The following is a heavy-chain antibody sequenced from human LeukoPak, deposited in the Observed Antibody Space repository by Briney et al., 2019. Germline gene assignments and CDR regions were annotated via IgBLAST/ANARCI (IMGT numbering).Heavy chain of an antibody. CDR2: IYTTGTT. CDR3: ARAGYTISSYRFDY. V-gene: IGHV4-4*07. CDR1: SGSINSYW. Sequence: KASETLSLTCSVSSGSINSYWWSWIRQPAGKGLEFIGRIYTTGTTNYNPSLKSRVSMSVDTSKNQFSLELRSVTAADTAVYFCARAGYTISSYRFDYWGQGALVTVSS. J-gene: IGHJ4*02. D-gene: IGHD3-16*02.